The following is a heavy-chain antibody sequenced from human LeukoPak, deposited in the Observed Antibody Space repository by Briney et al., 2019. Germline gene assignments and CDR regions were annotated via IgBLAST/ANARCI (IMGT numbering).Heavy chain of an antibody. CDR3: ASRVVAAAGSWFDP. J-gene: IGHJ5*02. CDR2: ISSSSSTI. D-gene: IGHD6-13*01. V-gene: IGHV3-48*01. Sequence: PGGSLRLSCAASGFTFSSYSMNWVRQAPGKGLEWVSYISSSSSTIYYADSVKGRFTISRDNAKSSLYLQMNSLRAEDTAVYYCASRVVAAAGSWFDPWGQGTLVTVSS. CDR1: GFTFSSYS.